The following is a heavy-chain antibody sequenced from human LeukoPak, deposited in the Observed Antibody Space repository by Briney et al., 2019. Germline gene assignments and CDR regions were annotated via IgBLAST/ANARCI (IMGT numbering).Heavy chain of an antibody. Sequence: GESLKISCKGSGYSFTSYWIGWVRQMPGKGLEWMGIIYPGDSDTRYSPSFQGQVTISADKSFSTAYLQWSSLKASDTAMYYCARQGSYDFWSGYYANWFDPWGQGTLVTVSS. D-gene: IGHD3-3*01. V-gene: IGHV5-51*01. J-gene: IGHJ5*02. CDR2: IYPGDSDT. CDR3: ARQGSYDFWSGYYANWFDP. CDR1: GYSFTSYW.